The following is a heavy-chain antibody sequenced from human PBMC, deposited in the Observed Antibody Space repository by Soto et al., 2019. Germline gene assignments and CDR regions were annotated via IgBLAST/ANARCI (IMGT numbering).Heavy chain of an antibody. CDR1: GYTFTGYY. J-gene: IGHJ3*02. Sequence: ASVKVSCKASGYTFTGYYMHWVRQAPGQELEWMGWINPNSGGTNYAHKVQGWVTMTRDTSISTDYMDLSRQRSYDPALSYRARSKGTSDALDIWGQGPTVTVS. CDR2: INPNSGGT. CDR3: ARSKGTSDALDI. V-gene: IGHV1-2*04. D-gene: IGHD3-10*01.